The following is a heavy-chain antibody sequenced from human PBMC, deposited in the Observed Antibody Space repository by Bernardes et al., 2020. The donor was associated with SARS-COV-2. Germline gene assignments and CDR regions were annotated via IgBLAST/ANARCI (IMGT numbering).Heavy chain of an antibody. Sequence: GGSLRLSCAASGFTFSNNAMSCARQAPGKVLEWVSSISAVGGGTYYADSMKGRFTISRDNSKNTLYLQMNTLRAEDTAVYYCAKHTGYSSSAMDVWGQGTTVTVSS. J-gene: IGHJ6*02. CDR1: GFTFSNNA. CDR3: AKHTGYSSSAMDV. CDR2: ISAVGGGT. D-gene: IGHD6-6*01. V-gene: IGHV3-23*01.